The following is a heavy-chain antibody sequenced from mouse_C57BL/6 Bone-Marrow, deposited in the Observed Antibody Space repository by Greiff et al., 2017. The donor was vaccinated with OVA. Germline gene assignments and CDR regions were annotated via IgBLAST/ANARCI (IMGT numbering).Heavy chain of an antibody. Sequence: QVQLKQSGPGLVAPSQSLSITCTVSGFSLTSYGVSWVRQPPGKGLEWLGVIWGDGSTNYHSALISRLGISKENSESQVFLKLNSLQTDDTATYYCAKQIYYDGSSYDYYAMDYWGQGTSVTVSS. CDR2: IWGDGST. J-gene: IGHJ4*01. D-gene: IGHD1-1*01. CDR3: AKQIYYDGSSYDYYAMDY. CDR1: GFSLTSYG. V-gene: IGHV2-3*01.